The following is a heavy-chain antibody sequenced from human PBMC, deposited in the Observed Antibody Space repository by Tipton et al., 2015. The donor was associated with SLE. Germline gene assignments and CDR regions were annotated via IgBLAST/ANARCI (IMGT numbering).Heavy chain of an antibody. V-gene: IGHV4-4*02. CDR3: ARDTYYAFDY. J-gene: IGHJ4*02. CDR2: IYHSESP. Sequence: TLSLTCAVSGGSIISSSWWSWVRQPPGKGLEWIGDIYHSESPNYNPSLKSRVSISIDTSKNQFSLKVTSVTAADTAVYYCARDTYYAFDYWGQGRLVTVSS. CDR1: GGSIISSSW. D-gene: IGHD3-10*01.